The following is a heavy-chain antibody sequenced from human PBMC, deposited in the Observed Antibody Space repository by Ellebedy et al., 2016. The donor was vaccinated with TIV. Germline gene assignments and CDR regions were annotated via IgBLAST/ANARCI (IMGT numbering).Heavy chain of an antibody. CDR2: INHSGST. CDR1: GGSFSGYY. J-gene: IGHJ6*02. V-gene: IGHV4-34*01. Sequence: SETLSLXXAVYGGSFSGYYWSWIRQPPGKGLEWIGEINHSGSTNYNPSLKSRVTISVDTSKNQFSLKLSSVTAADTAVYYCARSRWHRAWGYYYYGMDVWGQGTTVTVSS. CDR3: ARSRWHRAWGYYYYGMDV. D-gene: IGHD4-23*01.